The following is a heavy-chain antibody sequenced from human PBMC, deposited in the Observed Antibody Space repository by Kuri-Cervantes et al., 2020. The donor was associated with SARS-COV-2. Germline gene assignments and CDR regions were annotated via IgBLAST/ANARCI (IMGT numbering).Heavy chain of an antibody. CDR3: ASSGYSSSWYPDY. V-gene: IGHV4-34*01. J-gene: IGHJ4*02. D-gene: IGHD6-13*01. CDR2: INHSGST. Sequence: SQTLSLTCAVYGGSFSGYYWSWIRQPPGKGLEWIGEINHSGSTNYNPSLKSQVTISVDTSKNQFSLKLSSVTAADTAVYYCASSGYSSSWYPDYWGQGTLVAVSS. CDR1: GGSFSGYY.